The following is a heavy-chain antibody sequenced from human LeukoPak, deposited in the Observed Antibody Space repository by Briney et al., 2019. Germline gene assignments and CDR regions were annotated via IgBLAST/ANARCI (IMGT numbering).Heavy chain of an antibody. J-gene: IGHJ6*03. CDR3: ARVGAARYYYYYMDV. V-gene: IGHV3-21*01. Sequence: KPGGSLRLSCTASGFTFSSYSMNWVRQAPGKGLEWVSSISSSSSYIYYADSVKGRFTISRDNAKNSLYLQINSLRAGDTAVYYCARVGAARYYYYYMDVWGKGTTVTVSS. D-gene: IGHD2-15*01. CDR1: GFTFSSYS. CDR2: ISSSSSYI.